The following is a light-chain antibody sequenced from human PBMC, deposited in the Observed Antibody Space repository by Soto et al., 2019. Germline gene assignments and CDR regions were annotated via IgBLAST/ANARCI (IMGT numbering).Light chain of an antibody. CDR1: SSDVGGYNY. CDR3: CSYAGSYFV. V-gene: IGLV2-11*01. CDR2: DVT. Sequence: QSALTQPRSVSGSPGQSVTISCTGTSSDVGGYNYVSWYRQHPGRAPKFMIYDVTKRPSGVPDRFSGSKSGNTASLTISGLQVEDEADYYCCSYAGSYFVFGTGTKLTVL. J-gene: IGLJ1*01.